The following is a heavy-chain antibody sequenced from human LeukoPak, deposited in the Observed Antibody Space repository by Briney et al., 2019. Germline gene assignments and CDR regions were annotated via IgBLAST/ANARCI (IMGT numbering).Heavy chain of an antibody. CDR2: IIPIFGTA. CDR3: ARGWGGYCSSTSCYAMIDH. V-gene: IGHV1-69*01. D-gene: IGHD2-2*01. Sequence: ASVKVSCKASGDTFSTYAISWVRQAPGQGLEWMGGIIPIFGTANYAQKFQGRVTITADESTSTAYMELSSLRSEDTAVYYCARGWGGYCSSTSCYAMIDHWGQGTLVTVSS. CDR1: GDTFSTYA. J-gene: IGHJ5*02.